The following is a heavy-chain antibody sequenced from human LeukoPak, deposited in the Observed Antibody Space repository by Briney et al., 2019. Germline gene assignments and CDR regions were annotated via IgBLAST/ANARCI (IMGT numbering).Heavy chain of an antibody. Sequence: ASVKVSCKASGGTFSSYAISWVRQAPGQGLEWMGGIIPIFGTANYAQKFQGRVTITAGESTSTAYMELSSLRSEDTAVYYCARRTYDRYYFDYWGQGTLVTVSS. V-gene: IGHV1-69*13. J-gene: IGHJ4*02. CDR1: GGTFSSYA. D-gene: IGHD3-22*01. CDR3: ARRTYDRYYFDY. CDR2: IIPIFGTA.